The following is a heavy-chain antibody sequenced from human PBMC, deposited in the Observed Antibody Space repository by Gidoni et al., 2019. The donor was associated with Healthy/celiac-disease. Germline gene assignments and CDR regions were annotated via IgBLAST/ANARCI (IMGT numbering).Heavy chain of an antibody. D-gene: IGHD3-3*01. CDR2: SSSSSSTI. CDR1: GFPFIRSR. CDR3: ARAAGETYYDFWSGYYRYGMDV. Sequence: EVQLVESGGVLVQPGGSLRLSCDASGFPFIRSRMSWVRQAPGKGLEWVSYSSSSSSTIYYADSVKGRFTISRDNAKNSLYLQMNSLRDEDTAVYYCARAAGETYYDFWSGYYRYGMDVWGQGTTVTVSS. V-gene: IGHV3-48*02. J-gene: IGHJ6*02.